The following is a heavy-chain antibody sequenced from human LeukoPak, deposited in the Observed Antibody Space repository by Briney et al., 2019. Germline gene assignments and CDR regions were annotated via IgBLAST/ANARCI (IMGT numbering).Heavy chain of an antibody. CDR3: AGHYDFWSGYYNY. Sequence: SETLSLTCTVSGGSISSHYWSWIRQPPGKGLGWIGYIYYSGSTNYNPSLKSRVTISVDTSKNQFSLKLSSVTAADTAVYYCAGHYDFWSGYYNYWGQGTLVTVSS. D-gene: IGHD3-3*01. CDR2: IYYSGST. CDR1: GGSISSHY. J-gene: IGHJ4*02. V-gene: IGHV4-59*11.